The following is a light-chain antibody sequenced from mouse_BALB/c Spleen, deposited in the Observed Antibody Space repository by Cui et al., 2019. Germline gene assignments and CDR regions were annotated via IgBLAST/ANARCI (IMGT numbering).Light chain of an antibody. CDR1: SSVSSSY. V-gene: IGKV4-74*01. CDR2: STS. J-gene: IGKJ2*01. CDR3: HQYHRSPYT. Sequence: QIVLTQSPAIMSASLGERVTMTCTASSSVSSSYLHWYQQKPGSSPKLWFYSTSNLPSGFPARFSGRGFGTSYSLPISSMEAEDSATYYCHQYHRSPYTFGGGTKLEIK.